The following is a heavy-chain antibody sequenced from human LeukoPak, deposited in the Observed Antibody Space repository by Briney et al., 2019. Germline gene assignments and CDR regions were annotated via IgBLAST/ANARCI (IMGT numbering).Heavy chain of an antibody. Sequence: GASVKVSCKASGYTFTGYYMHWVRQAPGQGLEWMGWINPNSGGTNYVQKLQGRVTMTTDTSTSTAYMELRSLRSDDTAVYYCARQERITISGVDPGYMDVWGKGTTVTVSS. J-gene: IGHJ6*03. CDR3: ARQERITISGVDPGYMDV. V-gene: IGHV1-2*02. D-gene: IGHD3-3*01. CDR2: INPNSGGT. CDR1: GYTFTGYY.